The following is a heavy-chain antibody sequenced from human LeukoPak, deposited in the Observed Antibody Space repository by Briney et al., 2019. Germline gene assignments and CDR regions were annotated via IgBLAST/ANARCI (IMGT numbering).Heavy chain of an antibody. CDR1: GFTFSSHS. CDR3: ARDCNGGSYSAFDY. CDR2: ISSSSSYI. J-gene: IGHJ4*02. Sequence: GGSLRLSCAASGFTFSSHSMNWDRQAPGKGLEWVSSISSSSSYIYYADSVKGRFTISRDNAKNSLYLQMNSLRAEDTAVYYCARDCNGGSYSAFDYWGQGTLVTVSS. V-gene: IGHV3-21*01. D-gene: IGHD1-26*01.